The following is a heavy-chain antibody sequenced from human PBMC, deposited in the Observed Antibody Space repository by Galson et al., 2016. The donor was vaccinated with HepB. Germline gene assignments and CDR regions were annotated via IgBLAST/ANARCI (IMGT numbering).Heavy chain of an antibody. J-gene: IGHJ6*04. CDR1: VFSFGSYA. V-gene: IGHV3-23*01. CDR2: ITETGYFA. CDR3: GRDYPTMTDHYPYHVDV. Sequence: SLRLSCAASVFSFGSYAMTWVRQAPGRGLEWVSAITETGYFAYYADSVRGRFTLSRDTSKNTVYLQMNYLRADDTALYYCGRDYPTMTDHYPYHVDVWGKGTAVTVSS. D-gene: IGHD4-17*01.